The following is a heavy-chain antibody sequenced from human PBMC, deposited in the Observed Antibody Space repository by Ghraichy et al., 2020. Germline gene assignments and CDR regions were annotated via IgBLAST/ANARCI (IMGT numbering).Heavy chain of an antibody. J-gene: IGHJ4*02. D-gene: IGHD3-3*01. CDR3: AADTGFGAHDY. V-gene: IGHV3-7*01. CDR1: RFTFSAYC. Sequence: GESLNISCAAPRFTFSAYCMAWLRQAPGKGLEWVANMNKDGSAKNHLDSVKGRFSISRDNVKRSLYLQMNRVRAEDTAIYYCAADTGFGAHDYWGQGSLVFVAS. CDR2: MNKDGSAK.